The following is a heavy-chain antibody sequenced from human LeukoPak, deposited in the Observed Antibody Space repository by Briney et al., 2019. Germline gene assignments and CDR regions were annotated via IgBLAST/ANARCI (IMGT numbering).Heavy chain of an antibody. Sequence: SETLSLTCTVSGGSISSSSYYWGWIRQPPGKGLEWIGSIYYSGSTYYNPSLKSRVTISVDTSRDQFSLKLSSVTAADTAVYYCARDLAVAGKDYWGQGTLVTVSS. CDR1: GGSISSSSYY. D-gene: IGHD6-19*01. CDR2: IYYSGST. CDR3: ARDLAVAGKDY. J-gene: IGHJ4*02. V-gene: IGHV4-39*07.